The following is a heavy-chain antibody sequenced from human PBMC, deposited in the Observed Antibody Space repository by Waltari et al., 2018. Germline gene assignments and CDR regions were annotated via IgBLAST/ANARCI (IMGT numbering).Heavy chain of an antibody. J-gene: IGHJ4*02. CDR2: IYYSGST. CDR3: ARTSSGSYQDY. CDR1: GGSISSSSYY. Sequence: QLQLQESGPGLVKPSETLSLTCTVSGGSISSSSYYWGWIRQPPGKGLEWIGSIYYSGSTYYNPSLKSRVTISVDTSKNQFSLKLSSVTAADTAVYYCARTSSGSYQDYWGQGTLVTVSS. D-gene: IGHD3-10*01. V-gene: IGHV4-39*07.